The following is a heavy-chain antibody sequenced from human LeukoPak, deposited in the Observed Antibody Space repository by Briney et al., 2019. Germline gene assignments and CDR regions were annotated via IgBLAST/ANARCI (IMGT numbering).Heavy chain of an antibody. Sequence: PSETLSLTCTVSGGYISSYYWSWIRQPPGKGLEWIGYIYYSGSTNYNPSLKSRVTISVDTSKNQFSLKLSSVTAADTAVYYCARSFRKVVVAATGYNWFDPWGQGTLVTVSS. CDR1: GGYISSYY. CDR2: IYYSGST. D-gene: IGHD2-15*01. J-gene: IGHJ5*02. CDR3: ARSFRKVVVAATGYNWFDP. V-gene: IGHV4-59*01.